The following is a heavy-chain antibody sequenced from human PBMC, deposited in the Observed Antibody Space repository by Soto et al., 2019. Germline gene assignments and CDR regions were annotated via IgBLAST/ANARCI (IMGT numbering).Heavy chain of an antibody. CDR1: GYTFTNYF. D-gene: IGHD1-26*01. CDR2: INPSGGST. V-gene: IGHV1-46*01. Sequence: ASVKVSSKASGYTFTNYFIHWVRQAPGQGLEWMGIINPSGGSTSYAQKFQGRVTMTRDTSTSTVYMELSSLRSEDTAVDYCARGELRGYLHQWGQGTLVTFSS. CDR3: ARGELRGYLHQ. J-gene: IGHJ1*01.